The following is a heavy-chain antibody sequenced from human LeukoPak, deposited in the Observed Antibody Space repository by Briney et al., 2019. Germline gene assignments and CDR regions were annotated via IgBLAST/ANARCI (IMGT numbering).Heavy chain of an antibody. CDR1: GGSISSYY. Sequence: PSETLSLTCTVSGGSISSYYWSWIRQPPGKGLEWIGYIYYSGSTNYNPSLKSRVTISVDTSKNQFSLKLSSVTAADMAVYYCARDRGSGWYETAFDYWGQGTLVTVSS. D-gene: IGHD6-19*01. CDR2: IYYSGST. V-gene: IGHV4-59*01. J-gene: IGHJ4*02. CDR3: ARDRGSGWYETAFDY.